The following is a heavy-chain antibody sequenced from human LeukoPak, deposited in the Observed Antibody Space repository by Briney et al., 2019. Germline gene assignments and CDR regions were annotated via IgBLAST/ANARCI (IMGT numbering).Heavy chain of an antibody. CDR3: ARQFRRDGFDY. D-gene: IGHD5-24*01. CDR2: IHYSGST. J-gene: IGHJ4*02. V-gene: IGHV4-39*01. Sequence: SETLSLTCTVSGGSISSSSYYWGWIRQPPGKGLEWIGSIHYSGSTYYNPSLKSRVTISVDTSKNQFSLKLSSVTAADTAVYYCARQFRRDGFDYWGQGTLVTVSS. CDR1: GGSISSSSYY.